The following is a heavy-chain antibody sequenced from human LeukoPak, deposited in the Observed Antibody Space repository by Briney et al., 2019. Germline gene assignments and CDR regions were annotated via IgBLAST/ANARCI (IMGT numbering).Heavy chain of an antibody. CDR3: ASEIFGSGSYPDF. CDR2: IWHDGSHK. V-gene: IGHV3-33*01. Sequence: GRSLRLSCAASGFSFDTYAMHWVRQAPGQGLEWVALIWHDGSHKFYSNSERGPFTISRDNSKHTVYLQMNNLRPDDTAMYYCASEIFGSGSYPDFWGQGTLVTVSS. D-gene: IGHD3-10*01. J-gene: IGHJ4*02. CDR1: GFSFDTYA.